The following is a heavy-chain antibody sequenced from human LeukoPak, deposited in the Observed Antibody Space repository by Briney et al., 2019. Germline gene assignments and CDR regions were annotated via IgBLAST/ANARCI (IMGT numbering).Heavy chain of an antibody. D-gene: IGHD2-2*01. CDR2: INPNSGGT. Sequence: ASVKVSCKASGYTFTGYYMHWVRQAPGQGLEWVGWINPNSGGTNYAQKFQGRVTMTRDTSISTAYMELSRLRSDDTAVYYCARGGVVPAAARLLDYYYYMDVWGKGTTVTVSS. V-gene: IGHV1-2*02. CDR3: ARGGVVPAAARLLDYYYYMDV. CDR1: GYTFTGYY. J-gene: IGHJ6*03.